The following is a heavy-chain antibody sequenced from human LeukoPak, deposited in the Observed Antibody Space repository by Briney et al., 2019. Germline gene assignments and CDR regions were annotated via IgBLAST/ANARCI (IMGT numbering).Heavy chain of an antibody. Sequence: GGSLRLSCAASGFTFSSYGMHWVRQAPGKGLEWVAVIRYDGSNKYYADSVKGRFTISRDNSKNTLYLQMNSLRAEDTAVYYCARLSGSYGTTLDYWGQGTLVTVSS. J-gene: IGHJ4*02. V-gene: IGHV3-33*01. D-gene: IGHD1-26*01. CDR1: GFTFSSYG. CDR2: IRYDGSNK. CDR3: ARLSGSYGTTLDY.